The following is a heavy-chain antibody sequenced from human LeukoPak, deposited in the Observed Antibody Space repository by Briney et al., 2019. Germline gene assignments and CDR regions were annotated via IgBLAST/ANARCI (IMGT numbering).Heavy chain of an antibody. D-gene: IGHD6-13*01. J-gene: IGHJ5*02. CDR1: GFTFDDYA. Sequence: GGSLRLSCAASGFTFDDYAMHWVRHAPGKGLEWVSGISWNSGSIGYADSVKGRFTISRDNAKNSLYLQMNSLRAEDTALYYCAKGSSWYPEPNNWFDPWGQGTLVTVSS. V-gene: IGHV3-9*01. CDR2: ISWNSGSI. CDR3: AKGSSWYPEPNNWFDP.